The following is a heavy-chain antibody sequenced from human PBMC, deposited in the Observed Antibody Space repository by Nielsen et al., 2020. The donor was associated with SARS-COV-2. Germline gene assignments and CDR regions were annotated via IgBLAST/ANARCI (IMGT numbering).Heavy chain of an antibody. CDR1: GFGFSSYS. D-gene: IGHD1-26*01. CDR3: ASGSGASLAFDI. CDR2: IYRSDNS. Sequence: GESLKISCAASGFGFSSYSMDWVRQAPGKGLEWLSIIYRSDNSYYADSVKGRFTISRDNSKNTLYLQMNSLSGDDTAVYYCASGSGASLAFDIWGQGTMVIVSS. J-gene: IGHJ3*02. V-gene: IGHV3-53*01.